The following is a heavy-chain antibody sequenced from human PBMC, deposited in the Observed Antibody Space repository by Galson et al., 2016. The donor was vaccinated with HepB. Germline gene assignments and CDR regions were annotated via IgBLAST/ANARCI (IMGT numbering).Heavy chain of an antibody. CDR1: GYSFTRNA. Sequence: SVKVSCKASGYSFTRNAINWLRQAPGQRPEWMGWINAGNGNTKYSQKFQGRVTITRDTSARTAHMERSSLRSEDTAVYYCARAYDFWSGAYFEAFDIWGQGTMVTVSS. CDR2: INAGNGNT. J-gene: IGHJ3*02. D-gene: IGHD3-3*01. CDR3: ARAYDFWSGAYFEAFDI. V-gene: IGHV1-3*01.